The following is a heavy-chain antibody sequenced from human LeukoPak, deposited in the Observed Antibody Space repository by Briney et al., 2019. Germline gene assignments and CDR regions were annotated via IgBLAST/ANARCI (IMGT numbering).Heavy chain of an antibody. D-gene: IGHD3-22*01. J-gene: IGHJ4*02. Sequence: SETLPLTCSVSGGAIRSYYWSWIRQPPGKGVEWIGYISYSGSTNYNPSLRSRVSISIDTSRNQFSLSLSSVTGADTAVYYCARGGPGSGYHYYLDYWGQGIRVTVSS. CDR1: GGAIRSYY. CDR2: ISYSGST. CDR3: ARGGPGSGYHYYLDY. V-gene: IGHV4-59*01.